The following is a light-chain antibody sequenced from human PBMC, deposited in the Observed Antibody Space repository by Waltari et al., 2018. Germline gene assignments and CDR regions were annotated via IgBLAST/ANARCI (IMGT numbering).Light chain of an antibody. Sequence: QSALTQPPSASGSPGQSVTISCTGSSNDVGGFDYVSWYQQQPGKAPKLIIHEVNKRPAGVPDRFSGSKAGNSAYLTVSGLQADDEGDYQCSSYGGSSTLVFGGGTKLTVL. CDR3: SSYGGSSTLV. V-gene: IGLV2-8*01. J-gene: IGLJ2*01. CDR2: EVN. CDR1: SNDVGGFDY.